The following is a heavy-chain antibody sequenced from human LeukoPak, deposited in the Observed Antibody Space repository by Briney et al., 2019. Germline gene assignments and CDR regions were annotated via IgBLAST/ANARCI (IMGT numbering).Heavy chain of an antibody. CDR3: ARDGGWLQFDY. V-gene: IGHV3-7*01. CDR1: GFTFSSYW. CDR2: IKEDGSVK. J-gene: IGHJ4*02. Sequence: PGGSLRLSXAASGFTFSSYWISWVRQTPGKGLEWVANIKEDGSVKYYLDSVKGRFTISRDNVKNSLYLQMNSLRAEDTAVYYCARDGGWLQFDYWGQGTLVTVS. D-gene: IGHD5-24*01.